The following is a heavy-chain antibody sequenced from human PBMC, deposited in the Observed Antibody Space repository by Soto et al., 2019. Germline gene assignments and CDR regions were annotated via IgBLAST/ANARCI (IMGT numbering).Heavy chain of an antibody. V-gene: IGHV2-5*02. J-gene: IGHJ4*02. CDR2: IYWDDDK. Sequence: AGPTLVNPTQTLTLTWTCSGFSLSTSGVGVGWIRQPPGKALECLALIYWDDDKRYTPSLKSRLTITKDTSKNQVVLTMTNMDPVDTATYYCAHREYSYGLMVLDYWGQGTLVTVSS. CDR1: GFSLSTSGVG. D-gene: IGHD5-18*01. CDR3: AHREYSYGLMVLDY.